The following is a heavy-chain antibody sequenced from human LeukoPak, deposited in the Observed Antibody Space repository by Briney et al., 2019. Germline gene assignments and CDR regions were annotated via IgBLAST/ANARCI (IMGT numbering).Heavy chain of an antibody. CDR2: ISSSSSYI. V-gene: IGHV3-21*04. J-gene: IGHJ6*03. CDR3: ARGTVGATKNYYYYMDV. Sequence: GGSLRLSCAASGFTFSSYSMNWVRQAPGKGLEWVSYISSSSSYIYCADSVKGRFTISRDNAKNSLYLQMNSLRAEDTALYHCARGTVGATKNYYYYMDVWGKGTTVTVSS. D-gene: IGHD1-26*01. CDR1: GFTFSSYS.